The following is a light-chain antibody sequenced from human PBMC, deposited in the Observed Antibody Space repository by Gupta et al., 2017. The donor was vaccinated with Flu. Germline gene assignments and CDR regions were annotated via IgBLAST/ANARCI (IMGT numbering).Light chain of an antibody. Sequence: SDLTQPPSVSVSPGPTARVTCSGYHLTKQYVHWYQQKPGQAPVMVICRDTERPSGIPERFSGSSAGTTATLTISGVQAEDEADYYCQSADSTGPSVLFGGGTQLTVL. J-gene: IGLJ2*01. CDR3: QSADSTGPSVL. V-gene: IGLV3-25*02. CDR1: HLTKQY. CDR2: RDT.